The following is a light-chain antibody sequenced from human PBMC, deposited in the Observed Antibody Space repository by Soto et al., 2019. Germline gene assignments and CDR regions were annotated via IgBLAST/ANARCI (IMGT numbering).Light chain of an antibody. Sequence: DVVMTQTPLSSPVTLGQPASISCRSSQSLVHSDGNTYLNWLHQRPGQPPRLLIYKVSNRFSGVPDRLSRSGAGTEFTQKISRMEAEDVGIYYCMQAKQYLPYTFGQGTKLEIK. V-gene: IGKV2-24*01. CDR1: QSLVHSDGNTY. CDR2: KVS. J-gene: IGKJ2*01. CDR3: MQAKQYLPYT.